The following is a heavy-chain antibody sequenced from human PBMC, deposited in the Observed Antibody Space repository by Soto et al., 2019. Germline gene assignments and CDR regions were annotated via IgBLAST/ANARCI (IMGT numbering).Heavy chain of an antibody. CDR2: IYYSGST. CDR1: GGSISSGGYY. J-gene: IGHJ4*02. D-gene: IGHD3-22*01. CDR3: AKPLSPFSSSYIDY. Sequence: PSETLSLTCTVSGGSISSGGYYWSWIRQHPGKGLEWIGYIYYSGSTYYNPSLKSRVTISVDTSKNQFSLKLSSVTAADTAVYYCAKPLSPFSSSYIDYWAQGTLVTVSS. V-gene: IGHV4-31*03.